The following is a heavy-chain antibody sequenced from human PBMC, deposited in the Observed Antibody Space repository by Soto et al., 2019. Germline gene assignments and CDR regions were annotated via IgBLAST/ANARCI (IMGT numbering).Heavy chain of an antibody. V-gene: IGHV3-30-3*01. CDR2: ISYGGGNK. D-gene: IGHD5-18*01. CDR3: ASKTIFNTAMVIWPPTFDP. J-gene: IGHJ5*02. CDR1: GFTFSSYA. Sequence: PGGSLRLSCAASGFTFSSYAMHWVRQAPGKGLEWVAVISYGGGNKYYADSVKGRFTISRDNSKNTLYLQMNSLRAEDTAVYYCASKTIFNTAMVIWPPTFDPWGQGTLVTVSS.